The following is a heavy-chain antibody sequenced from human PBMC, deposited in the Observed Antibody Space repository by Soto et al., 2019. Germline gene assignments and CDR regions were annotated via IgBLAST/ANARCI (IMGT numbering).Heavy chain of an antibody. V-gene: IGHV1-2*02. CDR2: INPHSGGT. D-gene: IGHD3-22*01. J-gene: IGHJ4*02. CDR1: GYTFADYY. Sequence: QVQLVQSGAEVKKPGDSVKVSCKASGYTFADYYMHWVRQAPGQGLEWMGWINPHSGGTNYAQKFQGRVTMTRDTSISTAYMELSRLRSDDTAVHYCARDFDSSRGYYSRGVVDYWGQGTLVTVSS. CDR3: ARDFDSSRGYYSRGVVDY.